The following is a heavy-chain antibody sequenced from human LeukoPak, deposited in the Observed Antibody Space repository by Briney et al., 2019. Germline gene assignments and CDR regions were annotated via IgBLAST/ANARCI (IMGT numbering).Heavy chain of an antibody. CDR3: AKDRLGANPYYYYYGMDV. Sequence: PGGSLRLSCAASGFTFSSYGMHWVRQAPGKGLEWVVVISYDGGNKYYADSVKGRFTISRDNSKNTLYLQMNSLRAEDTAVYYCAKDRLGANPYYYYYGMDVWGQGTTVTVSS. CDR2: ISYDGGNK. D-gene: IGHD1-26*01. J-gene: IGHJ6*02. CDR1: GFTFSSYG. V-gene: IGHV3-30*18.